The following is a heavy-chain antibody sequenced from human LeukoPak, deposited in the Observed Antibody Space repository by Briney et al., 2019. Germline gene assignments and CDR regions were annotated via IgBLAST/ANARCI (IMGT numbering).Heavy chain of an antibody. V-gene: IGHV3-7*01. D-gene: IGHD6-19*01. J-gene: IGHJ4*02. CDR3: ARGVGIAVAQYYFDY. Sequence: GSLRLSCAASGFTFSSYWMSWVRQAPGKGLEWVANIKQDGSEKYYVDSVKGRFTISRDNAKNSLYLQMYSLRAEDTAVYYCARGVGIAVAQYYFDYWGQGTLVTVSS. CDR1: GFTFSSYW. CDR2: IKQDGSEK.